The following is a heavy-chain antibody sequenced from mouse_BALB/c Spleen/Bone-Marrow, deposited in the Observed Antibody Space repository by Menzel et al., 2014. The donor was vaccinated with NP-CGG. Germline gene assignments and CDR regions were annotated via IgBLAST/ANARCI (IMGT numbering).Heavy chain of an antibody. CDR3: ARLYYDYDDVFYWYFHV. V-gene: IGHV4-1*02. CDR1: GFDFSRYW. Sequence: EVKLVESGGGLVQPGGSLKLSCAASGFDFSRYWMSWVRQAPGKGLEWIGEINPDSSTINYTPSLKDKFIISRDNAKNTLYLQMSKVRSEDTALYYCARLYYDYDDVFYWYFHVWGAGTTVTVSS. CDR2: INPDSSTI. D-gene: IGHD2-4*01. J-gene: IGHJ1*01.